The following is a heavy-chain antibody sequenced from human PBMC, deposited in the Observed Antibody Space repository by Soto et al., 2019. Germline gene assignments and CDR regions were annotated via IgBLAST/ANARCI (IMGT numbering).Heavy chain of an antibody. CDR3: AKTSITGTTYPSYYYYMDV. V-gene: IGHV4-59*08. CDR1: GGSISSYY. Sequence: SETLSLTCTVSGGSISSYYWSWIRQPPGKGLEWIGYIYYSGSTNYNPSLKSRDTISVDTSKNQFSLKLSSVTAADTAVYYCAKTSITGTTYPSYYYYMDVWGKGTTVTVSS. J-gene: IGHJ6*03. D-gene: IGHD1-7*01. CDR2: IYYSGST.